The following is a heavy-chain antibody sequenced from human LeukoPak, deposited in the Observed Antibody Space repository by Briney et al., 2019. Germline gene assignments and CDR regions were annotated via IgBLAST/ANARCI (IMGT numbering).Heavy chain of an antibody. CDR3: ARDQRDRSYYYYMDV. Sequence: PGASVKVSCTASGYTFTSYYMHWVRQAPGQGLEWMGIINPSGGSTSYAQKFQGRVTMTRDTSTSTVYMELSSLRSEDTAVYYCARDQRDRSYYYYMDVWGKGTTVTVSS. J-gene: IGHJ6*03. D-gene: IGHD6-25*01. V-gene: IGHV1-46*01. CDR1: GYTFTSYY. CDR2: INPSGGST.